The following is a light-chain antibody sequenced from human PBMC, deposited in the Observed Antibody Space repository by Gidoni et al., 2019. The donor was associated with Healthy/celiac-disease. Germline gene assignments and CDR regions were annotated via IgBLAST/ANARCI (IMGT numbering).Light chain of an antibody. CDR3: CSYAGSSFVV. CDR2: EAS. Sequence: SALTQPASVSGSPGQSITIPCTGTSSDVGIYNLVSWYQQPPGKAPKLMIYEASMRPSGFSNLFSGSKSGNTASLTISRLQAEDEADYYCCSYAGSSFVVFGGGTKLTVL. J-gene: IGLJ2*01. V-gene: IGLV2-23*01. CDR1: SSDVGIYNL.